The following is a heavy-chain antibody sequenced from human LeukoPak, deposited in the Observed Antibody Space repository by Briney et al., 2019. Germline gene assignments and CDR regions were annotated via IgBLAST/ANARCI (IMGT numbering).Heavy chain of an antibody. V-gene: IGHV4-39*01. CDR1: GGSISSRSYY. J-gene: IGHJ4*02. Sequence: SETLSLTCTVSGGSISSRSYYWGWIRQPPGKGLEWIGSIYYSGSTYYNPSLKSRVTISVDTSKNQFSLKLSSVTAADTAVYYCAREAYCGGDCYSSSPWFDYWGQGTLVTVSS. D-gene: IGHD2-21*01. CDR3: AREAYCGGDCYSSSPWFDY. CDR2: IYYSGST.